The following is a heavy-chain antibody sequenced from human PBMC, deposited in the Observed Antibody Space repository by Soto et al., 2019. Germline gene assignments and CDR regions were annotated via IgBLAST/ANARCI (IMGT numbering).Heavy chain of an antibody. D-gene: IGHD2-15*01. Sequence: SETLSLTCTVSGGSISSYYWSWIRQPPGKGLEWIGYIYYSGSTNYNPSLKSRVTISVDTSKNQFSLKLSSVTAADTAVYYCARTSWTGWFDPRGQGTLVTV. CDR1: GGSISSYY. V-gene: IGHV4-59*01. CDR2: IYYSGST. CDR3: ARTSWTGWFDP. J-gene: IGHJ5*02.